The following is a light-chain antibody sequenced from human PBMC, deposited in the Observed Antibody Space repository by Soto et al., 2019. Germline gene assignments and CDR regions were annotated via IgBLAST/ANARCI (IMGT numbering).Light chain of an antibody. CDR3: ETWDSNTHAV. CDR2: LEGSGSY. Sequence: QPVLTQSSSASASLGSSVKLTCTLSSGHSSYIIAWHQQQPGKAPRYLMKLEGSGSYNKGSGVPDRFSGSSSGADRYLTISNLQFDDEADYYCETWDSNTHAVFGGGTQLTVL. V-gene: IGLV4-60*02. CDR1: SGHSSYI. J-gene: IGLJ7*01.